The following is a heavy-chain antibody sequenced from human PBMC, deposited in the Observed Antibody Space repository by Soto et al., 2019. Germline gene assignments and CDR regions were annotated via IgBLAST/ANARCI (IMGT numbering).Heavy chain of an antibody. CDR3: ARGRNSAFDY. J-gene: IGHJ4*02. CDR2: TYYTSKWNY. CDR1: GDSVSSNNVA. Sequence: QVQLQQSGPGLVTPSQTLSLTCAISGDSVSSNNVAWNWVRQSPSRGLEWLGRTYYTSKWNYDYAVSVKSRISVAPDTSKNQFSLQVNFVTPEDTAVYYCARGRNSAFDYWGQGTLVTVSS. V-gene: IGHV6-1*01. D-gene: IGHD5-18*01.